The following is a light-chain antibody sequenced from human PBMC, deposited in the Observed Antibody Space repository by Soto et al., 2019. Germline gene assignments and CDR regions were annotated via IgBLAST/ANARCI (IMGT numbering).Light chain of an antibody. Sequence: DIQMTQSPSSLSASVGDRVTITCRASQIISTYLNWYQQRAGLAPRLLIYAASSLQSGVPPRFSGSGSGTEFTLTISSLQPEDFATYYCQQLNSYPRRFGPGTKVDIK. J-gene: IGKJ3*01. CDR2: AAS. CDR1: QIISTY. CDR3: QQLNSYPRR. V-gene: IGKV1-9*01.